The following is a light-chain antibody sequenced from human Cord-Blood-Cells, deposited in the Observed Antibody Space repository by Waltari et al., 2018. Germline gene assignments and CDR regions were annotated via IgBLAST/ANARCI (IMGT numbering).Light chain of an antibody. CDR2: EGS. J-gene: IGLJ2*01. CDR1: SSDVGSYNL. Sequence: QSALTHPASVSGSPGQSITISCTGTSSDVGSYNLVSWYQQHPGKAPKLMIDEGSKRPSGVSNRFSCSKSGNTASLTISGLQAEDEADYYCCSYAGSSTFVFGGGTKLTVL. CDR3: CSYAGSSTFV. V-gene: IGLV2-23*03.